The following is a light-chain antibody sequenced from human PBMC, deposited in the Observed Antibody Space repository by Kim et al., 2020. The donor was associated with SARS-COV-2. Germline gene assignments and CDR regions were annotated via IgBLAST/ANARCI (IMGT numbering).Light chain of an antibody. Sequence: RAPISCTGSSSNIGAGYDVHWYQQLPGTAPKLLIYGNSNRPSGVPDRFSGSKSGTSASLAITGLQAEDEADYYCQSYDSSLSGWVFGGGTQLTVL. CDR1: SSNIGAGYD. CDR3: QSYDSSLSGWV. CDR2: GNS. J-gene: IGLJ3*02. V-gene: IGLV1-40*01.